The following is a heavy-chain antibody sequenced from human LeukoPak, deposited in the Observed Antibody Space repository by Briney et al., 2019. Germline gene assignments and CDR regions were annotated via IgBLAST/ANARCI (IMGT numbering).Heavy chain of an antibody. CDR1: GGSIRSSSYY. CDR2: IYYSGST. V-gene: IGHV4-39*01. J-gene: IGHJ4*02. CDR3: ARKDYGDFYFDY. Sequence: SETLSLTCSVSGGSIRSSSYYWDWIRQPPGKGPGWIGSIYYSGSTYYNPSLKSRVTISVDTSKNQFSLKLSSVTAADTAVYYCARKDYGDFYFDYWGQGTLVTVSS. D-gene: IGHD4-17*01.